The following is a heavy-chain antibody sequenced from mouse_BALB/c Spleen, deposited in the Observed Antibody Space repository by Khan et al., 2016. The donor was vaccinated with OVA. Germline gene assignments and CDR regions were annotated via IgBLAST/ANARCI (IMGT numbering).Heavy chain of an antibody. V-gene: IGHV3-2*02. CDR1: GYSITSGYG. D-gene: IGHD1-2*01. CDR2: LSYSGST. CDR3: ARTARIKY. J-gene: IGHJ2*01. Sequence: EVKLLESGPGLVKPSQSLSLTCTVTGYSITSGYGWNWIRQFPGNKLEWMGYLSYSGSTNYHPSLQSRISLTRNTSKNQFFLQLNSVTTEDTATYYWARTARIKYWGQGTTLTVAS.